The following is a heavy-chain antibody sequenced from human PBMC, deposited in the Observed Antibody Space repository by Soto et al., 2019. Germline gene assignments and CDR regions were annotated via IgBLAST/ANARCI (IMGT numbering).Heavy chain of an antibody. CDR2: IYYSGST. D-gene: IGHD5-12*01. CDR1: GGSISSSSYY. CDR3: ARQTGGYSGYDFYY. V-gene: IGHV4-39*01. Sequence: ETLSLPCTVSGGSISSSSYYWGWIRQPPGKGLEWIGSIYYSGSTYYNPSLKSRVTISVDTSKNQFSLKLSSVTAADTAVYYCARQTGGYSGYDFYYWGQGTLVTVSS. J-gene: IGHJ4*02.